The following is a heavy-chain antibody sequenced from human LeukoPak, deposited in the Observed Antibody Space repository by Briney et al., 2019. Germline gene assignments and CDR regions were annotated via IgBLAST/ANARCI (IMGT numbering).Heavy chain of an antibody. CDR2: ISSSGSTI. CDR1: GFTFSSYE. CDR3: ASSGHDYGDYGGLYYYMDV. V-gene: IGHV3-48*03. Sequence: PGGSLRLSCAASGFTFSSYEMNWVRQAPGKGLEWVSCISSSGSTIYYADSVKGRFTISRDNAKNSLYLQMNSLRAEDTAVYYCASSGHDYGDYGGLYYYMDVWGKGTTVTVSS. J-gene: IGHJ6*03. D-gene: IGHD4-17*01.